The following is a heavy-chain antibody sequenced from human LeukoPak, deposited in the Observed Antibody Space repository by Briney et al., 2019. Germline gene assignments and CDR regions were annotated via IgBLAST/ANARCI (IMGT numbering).Heavy chain of an antibody. CDR1: GFTFNSYS. Sequence: GGSLRLSCEASGFTFNSYSMHWVRQVPGKGLEWVAVVSFDGNSKYYADSVKGRFTISRDNSKLYLQMNNLRAEDTAVYHCARDRHQWMDSTWQYCFDYWGQGILVTVSS. V-gene: IGHV3-30*04. J-gene: IGHJ4*02. CDR3: ARDRHQWMDSTWQYCFDY. D-gene: IGHD6-19*01. CDR2: VSFDGNSK.